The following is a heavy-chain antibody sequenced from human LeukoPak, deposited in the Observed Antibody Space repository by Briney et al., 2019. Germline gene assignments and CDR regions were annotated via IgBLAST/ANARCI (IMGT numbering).Heavy chain of an antibody. CDR2: INQDGNSQ. CDR3: ARSLWPEDY. Sequence: SGGSLRLSCEASGFAFSSYWASWVRQAPGKGLEWVANINQDGNSQNCVDPVRGRFTISKDNAKNSVYLQMNSLRAEDTAVYYCARSLWPEDYWGQGILVTVSS. J-gene: IGHJ4*02. D-gene: IGHD2-21*01. CDR1: GFAFSSYW. V-gene: IGHV3-7*01.